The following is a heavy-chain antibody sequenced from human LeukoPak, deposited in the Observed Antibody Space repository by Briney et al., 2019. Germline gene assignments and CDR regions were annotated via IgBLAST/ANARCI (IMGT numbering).Heavy chain of an antibody. Sequence: GGSLRLSCAASGFTFSNYAMSWVRQTPGKGLEWVSTIGGSGSPKFYTDSVKGRLTISRDNSRNTLHLQMNSLSAEDSAIYYCVKDFDYWGQGTPVTVSS. J-gene: IGHJ4*02. V-gene: IGHV3-23*01. CDR1: GFTFSNYA. CDR2: IGGSGSPK. CDR3: VKDFDY.